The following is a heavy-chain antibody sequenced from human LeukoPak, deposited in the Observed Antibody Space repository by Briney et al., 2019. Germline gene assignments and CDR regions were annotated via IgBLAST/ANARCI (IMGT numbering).Heavy chain of an antibody. V-gene: IGHV3-48*03. Sequence: GGSLRLSCAASGFTFSSYEMNWVRQAPGKGLEWVSYISSSGSTIYYADSVKGRFTISRDNAKNSLYLQMNSLRAEDTAVYYCARFIAVAGLFDYWGQGTLVTVSS. D-gene: IGHD6-19*01. J-gene: IGHJ4*02. CDR3: ARFIAVAGLFDY. CDR1: GFTFSSYE. CDR2: ISSSGSTI.